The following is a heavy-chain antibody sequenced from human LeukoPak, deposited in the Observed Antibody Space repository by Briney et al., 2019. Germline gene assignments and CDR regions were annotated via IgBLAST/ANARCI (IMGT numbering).Heavy chain of an antibody. V-gene: IGHV3-23*01. Sequence: GGSLRLSCAAAGFSFSSHAMCWVRQAPGKGLEWVSSIDISGGSTYYADSVQGRFTISRDNSKNTLYLQVNSLRAEDTALYYCANEVRPNDYWGQGTLVTVSS. CDR1: GFSFSSHA. J-gene: IGHJ4*02. CDR2: IDISGGST. D-gene: IGHD1-1*01. CDR3: ANEVRPNDY.